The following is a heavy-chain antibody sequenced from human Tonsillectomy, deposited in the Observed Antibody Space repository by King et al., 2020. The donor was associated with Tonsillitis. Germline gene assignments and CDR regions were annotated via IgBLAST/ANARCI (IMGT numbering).Heavy chain of an antibody. CDR1: GGSISSGGYS. V-gene: IGHV4-30-4*07. CDR2: IYYSGST. J-gene: IGHJ3*02. CDR3: AIGTVVTPDAFDI. Sequence: VQLQESGPGLVKPSQTLSLTCAVSGGSISSGGYSWSWIRQPPGEGLEWIGYIYYSGSTYYNPSLKSRVTISVDTSKNQFSLKLSSVTAADTAVYYCAIGTVVTPDAFDIWGQGTMVTVSS. D-gene: IGHD4-23*01.